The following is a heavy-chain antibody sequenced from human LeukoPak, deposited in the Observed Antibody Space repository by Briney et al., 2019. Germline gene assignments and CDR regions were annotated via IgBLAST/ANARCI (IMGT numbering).Heavy chain of an antibody. Sequence: PSETLSLTCSVSGGSIRSSSDYWGWIRLPPGKGLEWIGSIYYSGTTYYKPSLKSRVTISVDTSKSQFSLKLSSVTAADTAVYYCVRHLVSSSWFDPWGQGTLVTVSS. CDR2: IYYSGTT. CDR3: VRHLVSSSWFDP. J-gene: IGHJ5*02. CDR1: GGSIRSSSDY. D-gene: IGHD6-13*01. V-gene: IGHV4-39*01.